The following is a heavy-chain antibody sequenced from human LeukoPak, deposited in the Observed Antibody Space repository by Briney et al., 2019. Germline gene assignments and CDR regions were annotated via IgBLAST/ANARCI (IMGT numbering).Heavy chain of an antibody. CDR2: ISSSSSYI. J-gene: IGHJ4*02. CDR1: GFTFSSYS. Sequence: GGSLRLSCAASGFTFSSYSMNWVRQAPGKGLEWVSSISSSSSYIYYADSVKGRFTISRDNAKNSLYLQMNSLRAEDTVVYYCARPAIVGATSPDYWGQGTLVTVSS. CDR3: ARPAIVGATSPDY. D-gene: IGHD1-26*01. V-gene: IGHV3-21*01.